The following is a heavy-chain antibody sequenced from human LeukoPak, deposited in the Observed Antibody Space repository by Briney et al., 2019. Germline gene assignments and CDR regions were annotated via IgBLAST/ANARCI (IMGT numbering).Heavy chain of an antibody. CDR3: ARDAYYYDQVGAFDI. CDR1: GFTVSSNY. D-gene: IGHD3-22*01. Sequence: GGSLRLSCAASGFTVSSNYMSWVRQAPGKGLEWVSVIYSGGSTYYAGSVKGRFTISRDNSKNTLYLQMNSLRAEDTAVYYCARDAYYYDQVGAFDIWGQGTMVTVSS. V-gene: IGHV3-66*02. CDR2: IYSGGST. J-gene: IGHJ3*02.